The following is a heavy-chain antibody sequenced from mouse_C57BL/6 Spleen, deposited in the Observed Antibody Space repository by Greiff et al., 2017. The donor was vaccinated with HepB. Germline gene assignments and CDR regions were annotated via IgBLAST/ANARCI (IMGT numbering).Heavy chain of an antibody. CDR2: ISYDGSN. V-gene: IGHV3-6*01. D-gene: IGHD1-1*01. J-gene: IGHJ2*01. CDR1: GYSITSGYY. Sequence: EVQVVESGPGLVKPSQSLSLTCSVTGYSITSGYYWNWIRQFPGNKLEWMGYISYDGSNNYNPSLKNRISITRDTSKNQFFLKLNSVTTEDTATYYCARVDYGSSYGYFDYWGQGTTLTVSS. CDR3: ARVDYGSSYGYFDY.